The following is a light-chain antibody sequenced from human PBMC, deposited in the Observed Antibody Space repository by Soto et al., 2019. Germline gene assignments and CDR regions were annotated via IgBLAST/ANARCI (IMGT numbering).Light chain of an antibody. CDR2: DVS. V-gene: IGLV2-11*01. CDR1: SSDIGDYYY. Sequence: QSVLTQPRSVSGSPGQSVTISCTGTSSDIGDYYYVSWYQQHPGKAPKLMIYDVSKRPSGVPDRFSGSKSGNTASLTISGLQAEDEADYFCCSYAGSYIYVVCGGGTKLTVL. J-gene: IGLJ2*01. CDR3: CSYAGSYIYVV.